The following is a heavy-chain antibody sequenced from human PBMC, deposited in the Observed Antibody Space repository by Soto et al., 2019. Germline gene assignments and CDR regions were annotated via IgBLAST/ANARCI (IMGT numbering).Heavy chain of an antibody. D-gene: IGHD3-10*01. CDR3: ARVSWYYYGSGSYNWFDP. CDR1: GGSISSGGYY. V-gene: IGHV4-31*03. Sequence: SETLSLTCTVSGGSISSGGYYWSWIRQHPGKGLEWIGYIYDSGSTYYNPSLKSRVTISVDTSKKQFSLKLSSVTAADTAVYYCARVSWYYYGSGSYNWFDPWGQGTLFT. J-gene: IGHJ5*02. CDR2: IYDSGST.